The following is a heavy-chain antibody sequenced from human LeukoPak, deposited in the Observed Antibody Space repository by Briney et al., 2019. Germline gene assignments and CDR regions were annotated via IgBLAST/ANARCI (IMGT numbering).Heavy chain of an antibody. D-gene: IGHD3-10*01. CDR2: ISYDGSNK. Sequence: PGRSLRLSCAASGFTFSSYGMHWVRQAPGKGLEWVAVISYDGSNKYYADSVKGRFTISRDNSKNTLYLQMNSLRAEDTAVYYCAKVSEGLWFGESHPYFDYWGQGTLVTVSS. V-gene: IGHV3-30*18. CDR3: AKVSEGLWFGESHPYFDY. J-gene: IGHJ4*02. CDR1: GFTFSSYG.